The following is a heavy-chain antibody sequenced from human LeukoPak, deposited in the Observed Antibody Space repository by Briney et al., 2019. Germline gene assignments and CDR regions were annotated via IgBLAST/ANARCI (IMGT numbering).Heavy chain of an antibody. V-gene: IGHV3-30*02. CDR2: IRSDGSNK. Sequence: GGSLRLSCAASGFTFSSYGMHWVRQVPGKGLEWVAFIRSDGSNKYYVDSVKGRFTISRDNAKNSLYLQMNSLRAEDTAIYYCAKGLTGYCSSTSCPTFNYWGQGTLVTVSS. D-gene: IGHD2-2*01. J-gene: IGHJ4*02. CDR3: AKGLTGYCSSTSCPTFNY. CDR1: GFTFSSYG.